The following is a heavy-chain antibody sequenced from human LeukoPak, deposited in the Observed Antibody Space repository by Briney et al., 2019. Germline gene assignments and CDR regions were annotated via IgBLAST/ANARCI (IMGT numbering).Heavy chain of an antibody. V-gene: IGHV4-4*02. D-gene: IGHD6-19*01. J-gene: IGHJ4*02. CDR3: ARGRQWLVRFDY. Sequence: SETLSLTCAVSGGSISSSNWWSWVRQPPGKGLEWIGEINHSGSTDYNPSLKSRVTISVDTSKNQFSLKLSSVTAADTAVYYCARGRQWLVRFDYWGQGTLVTVSS. CDR2: INHSGST. CDR1: GGSISSSNW.